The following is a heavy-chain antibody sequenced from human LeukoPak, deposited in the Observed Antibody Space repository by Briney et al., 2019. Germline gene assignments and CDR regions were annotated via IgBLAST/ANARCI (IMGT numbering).Heavy chain of an antibody. J-gene: IGHJ1*01. Sequence: SETLSLTCSVSGGSINRSSYHWGWIRQPPGRGLEWIGSIYYSGSTSSNPSLKSRVTISVDASKNQFSLKLSSVTAADTAVYYCARHDGDYQIEYFQHWGQGTLVTVSS. CDR1: GGSINRSSYH. CDR3: ARHDGDYQIEYFQH. CDR2: IYYSGST. V-gene: IGHV4-39*01. D-gene: IGHD4-17*01.